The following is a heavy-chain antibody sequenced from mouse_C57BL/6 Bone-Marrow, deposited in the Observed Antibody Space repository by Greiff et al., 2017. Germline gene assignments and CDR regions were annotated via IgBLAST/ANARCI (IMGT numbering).Heavy chain of an antibody. V-gene: IGHV14-4*01. J-gene: IGHJ4*01. CDR3: TTWTAQALYYAMDY. CDR2: IDPENGDT. CDR1: GFNIKDDY. D-gene: IGHD3-2*02. Sequence: VQLQQSGAELVRPGASVKLSCTASGFNIKDDYMHWVKQRPEQGLEWIGWIDPENGDTEYASKFQGKATITADTSSNTAYLQLSSLTSEDTAVYYCTTWTAQALYYAMDYWGQGTSVTVSS.